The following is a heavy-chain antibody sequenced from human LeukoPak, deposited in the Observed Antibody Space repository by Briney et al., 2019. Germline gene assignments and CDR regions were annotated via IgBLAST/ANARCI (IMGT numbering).Heavy chain of an antibody. CDR3: ARHTYDFWSGYHYCGMDV. CDR1: GGSISSGGYS. Sequence: SETLSLTCAVSGGSISSGGYSWSWIRQPPGKGLEWIGYIYHRGSTYYNPSLKSRVTISVDRSKNQFSLKLSSVTAADTAVYYCARHTYDFWSGYHYCGMDVWGQGTTVTVSS. V-gene: IGHV4-30-2*01. J-gene: IGHJ6*02. CDR2: IYHRGST. D-gene: IGHD3-3*01.